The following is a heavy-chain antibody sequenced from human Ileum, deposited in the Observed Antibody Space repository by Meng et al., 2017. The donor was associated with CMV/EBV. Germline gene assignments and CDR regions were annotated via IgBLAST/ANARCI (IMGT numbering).Heavy chain of an antibody. D-gene: IGHD6-19*01. CDR1: GFTFDDYA. CDR3: AKDFGSSGWSSFYFDY. CDR2: ISWDGGST. Sequence: GESLKIPCAASGFTFDDYAMHWVRQAPGKGLEWVSLISWDGGSTYYADSVKGRFTISRDNSKNSLYLQMNSLRAEDTALYYCAKDFGSSGWSSFYFDYWGQGTLVTVSS. J-gene: IGHJ4*02. V-gene: IGHV3-43D*03.